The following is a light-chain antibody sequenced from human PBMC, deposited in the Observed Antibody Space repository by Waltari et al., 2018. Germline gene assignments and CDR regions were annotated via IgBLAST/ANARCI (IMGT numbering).Light chain of an antibody. J-gene: IGLJ1*01. CDR2: EVS. CDR1: SSDAGSYNL. CDR3: CSYAGSSTHYV. V-gene: IGLV2-23*02. Sequence: QSARTLPASVSGSPGQSITISCTGTSSDAGSYNLSSWYQQHPGKAPQLMIYEVSKRPSGVSNRFSGSKSGNTASLTISGLQAEDEADYYCCSYAGSSTHYVFGTGTKVTVL.